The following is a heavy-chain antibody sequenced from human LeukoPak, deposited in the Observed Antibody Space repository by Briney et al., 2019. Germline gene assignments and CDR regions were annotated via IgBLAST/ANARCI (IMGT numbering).Heavy chain of an antibody. CDR1: GYSISSGYY. V-gene: IGHV4-38-2*02. CDR2: IYHSGST. J-gene: IGHJ4*02. CDR3: AREIRFLEWLSPFDY. Sequence: SETLSLTCAVSGYSISSGYYWGWIRPPPGKGLEWIGSIYHSGSTYYNPSLKSRVTISVDTSKNQFSLKLSSVTAADTAVYYCAREIRFLEWLSPFDYWGQGTLVTVSS. D-gene: IGHD3-3*01.